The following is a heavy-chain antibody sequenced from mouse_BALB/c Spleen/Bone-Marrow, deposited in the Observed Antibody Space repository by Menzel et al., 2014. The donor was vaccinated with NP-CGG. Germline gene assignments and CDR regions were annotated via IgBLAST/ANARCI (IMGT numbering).Heavy chain of an antibody. Sequence: EVQLQQSGAGLVKPGVSVKLSCTASGFNIKDTYMHWVQQTPGQALEWIGRIDPANGNNKNDSKFQGKDSITADKSSNTAYLQISNLTSEDSAVNYSTEWEYCAMDYWGQGTSVTVSS. CDR1: GFNIKDTY. CDR2: IDPANGNN. CDR3: TEWEYCAMDY. V-gene: IGHV14-3*02. J-gene: IGHJ4*01. D-gene: IGHD4-1*01.